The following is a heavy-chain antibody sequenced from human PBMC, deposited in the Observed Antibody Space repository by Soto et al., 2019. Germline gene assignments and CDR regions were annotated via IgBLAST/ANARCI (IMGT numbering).Heavy chain of an antibody. J-gene: IGHJ6*02. CDR2: IIPIFGTA. D-gene: IGHD2-2*02. CDR1: GGTFSSYV. Sequence: QVQLVQSGAEVKKPGSSVKVSCKASGGTFSSYVISWVRQAPGQGLEWMGGIIPIFGTANYAQKFQGRVTITADESTSTAYMELSSLRSEDTAVYYCARDIVVVPAAIRGDYYYYGMDVWGQGTTVTVSS. V-gene: IGHV1-69*01. CDR3: ARDIVVVPAAIRGDYYYYGMDV.